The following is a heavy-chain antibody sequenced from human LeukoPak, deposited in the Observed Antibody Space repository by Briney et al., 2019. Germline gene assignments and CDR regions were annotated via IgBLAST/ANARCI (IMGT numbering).Heavy chain of an antibody. CDR3: ARADRLHGGPYLIGP. Sequence: GASVKVSCKTSGYSFTDYYTHWVRQAPGQGLEWMGWINPNSGGTSSAQKFRGRVTMTRDTSITTVYMEVNWLTSDDAAMYYCARADRLHGGPYLIGPWGQGTLVTVSS. J-gene: IGHJ5*02. CDR1: GYSFTDYY. CDR2: INPNSGGT. V-gene: IGHV1-2*02. D-gene: IGHD3-16*01.